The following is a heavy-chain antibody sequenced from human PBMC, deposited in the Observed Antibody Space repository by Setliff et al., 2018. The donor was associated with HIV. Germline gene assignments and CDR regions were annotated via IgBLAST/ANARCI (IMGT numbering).Heavy chain of an antibody. D-gene: IGHD3-22*01. J-gene: IGHJ3*02. Sequence: PSETLSLTCTVSGGSINNYYWSWIRQPPGKGLEWIGEINHSGSTNYNPSLKSRVTISVDTSKNQFSLKLSSVTAADTAVYYCARYTYYYDSSGPPRAFDIWGQGTMVTVSS. CDR3: ARYTYYYDSSGPPRAFDI. CDR2: INHSGST. CDR1: GGSINNYY. V-gene: IGHV4-34*01.